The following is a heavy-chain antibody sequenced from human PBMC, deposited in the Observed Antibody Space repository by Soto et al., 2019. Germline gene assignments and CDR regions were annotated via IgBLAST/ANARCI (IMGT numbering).Heavy chain of an antibody. CDR2: IWYDGSNK. V-gene: IGHV3-33*01. CDR3: ARDRELLSYYYYGMDV. D-gene: IGHD1-26*01. J-gene: IGHJ6*02. Sequence: PGGSLRLSCAASGFTFSSYGMHWVRQAPGKGLEWVAVIWYDGSNKYYADSVKGRFTISRDNSKNTLYLQMNSLRAEDTAVYYCARDRELLSYYYYGMDVWGQGTTVTVS. CDR1: GFTFSSYG.